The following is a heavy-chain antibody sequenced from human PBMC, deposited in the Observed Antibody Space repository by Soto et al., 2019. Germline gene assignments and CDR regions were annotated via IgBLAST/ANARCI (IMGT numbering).Heavy chain of an antibody. D-gene: IGHD3-10*01. CDR2: TRNKANSYTT. CDR1: GFTFSDHY. J-gene: IGHJ4*02. V-gene: IGHV3-72*01. Sequence: EVQLVESGGGLVQPGGSLRLSCAASGFTFSDHYMDWVRQAPGKGLEWVGRTRNKANSYTTEYAASVKGRFSISRDDSKTSLYLQMNSLKTEDTAVYYCAKTTYGSGSYSFDYWGQGTLVTVSS. CDR3: AKTTYGSGSYSFDY.